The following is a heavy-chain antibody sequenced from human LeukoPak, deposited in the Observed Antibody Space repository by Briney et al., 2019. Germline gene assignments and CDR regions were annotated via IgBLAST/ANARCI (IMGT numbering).Heavy chain of an antibody. V-gene: IGHV1-18*01. D-gene: IGHD3-22*01. CDR2: ISAYNGNT. CDR1: GYTFTSYG. J-gene: IGHJ4*02. Sequence: ASVKVSCKASGYTFTSYGISWVRQAPGQGLGWMGWISAYNGNTNCAQKLQGRVTMTTDTSTSTAYMELRSLRSDDTAVYYCASTNYYDSSGYSYWGQGTLVTVSS. CDR3: ASTNYYDSSGYSY.